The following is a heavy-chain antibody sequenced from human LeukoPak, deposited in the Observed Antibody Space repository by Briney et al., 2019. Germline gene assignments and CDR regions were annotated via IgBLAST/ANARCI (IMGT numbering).Heavy chain of an antibody. CDR1: GFSLSGYG. Sequence: GGSLRLSCAASGFSLSGYGMPWVRQAPGKGLEWVAFIRYDGSNTYHADSVRGRFTVSRDNSKNTLYLQRKSLRVEDAAVYHCAIQCGGKCGGDHWGQGTLVIVSS. V-gene: IGHV3-30*02. CDR2: IRYDGSNT. D-gene: IGHD2-21*01. J-gene: IGHJ4*02. CDR3: AIQCGGKCGGDH.